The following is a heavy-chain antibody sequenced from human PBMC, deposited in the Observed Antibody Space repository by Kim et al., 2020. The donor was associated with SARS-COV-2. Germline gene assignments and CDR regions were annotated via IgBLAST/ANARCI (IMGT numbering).Heavy chain of an antibody. V-gene: IGHV1-69*13. J-gene: IGHJ4*02. CDR3: ARVNGYDSSGYYSDY. Sequence: SVKVSCKASGGTFSSYAISWVRQAPGQGLEWMGGIIPIFGTTNYAQKFQGRVTITADESTSTAESTSTAYMELSSLRSEDTAGYYCARVNGYDSSGYYSDYWGQGTLVTVSS. CDR2: IIPIFGTT. D-gene: IGHD3-22*01. CDR1: GGTFSSYA.